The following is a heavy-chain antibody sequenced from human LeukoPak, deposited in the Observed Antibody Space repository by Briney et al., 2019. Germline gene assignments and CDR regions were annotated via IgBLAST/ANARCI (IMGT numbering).Heavy chain of an antibody. D-gene: IGHD3-10*01. V-gene: IGHV1-69*13. CDR3: ATATMVRDVHFDY. Sequence: GASVKVSCKASGGTFSSYTITWVRQAPGQGLEWTGGIIPIFGSANYAQKFQGRVTITADESTSTAYMELSSLRSEDTAVYYCATATMVRDVHFDYWGQGTLVTVSS. CDR2: IIPIFGSA. J-gene: IGHJ4*02. CDR1: GGTFSSYT.